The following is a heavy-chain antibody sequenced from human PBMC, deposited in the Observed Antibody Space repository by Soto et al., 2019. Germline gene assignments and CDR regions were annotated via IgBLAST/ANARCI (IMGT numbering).Heavy chain of an antibody. J-gene: IGHJ6*02. CDR3: AKEITYCSGSYYEVVPGSAIYYYYYGMDV. CDR2: ISYDGSNK. Sequence: GGSLRLSCAASGFTFSSYGMPWVRQAPGKGLEWVAVISYDGSNKYYADSVKGRFTISRDNSKNTLYLQMNSLRSEDTAVYYCAKEITYCSGSYYEVVPGSAIYYYYYGMDVWGQGTTVTVSS. V-gene: IGHV3-30*18. CDR1: GFTFSSYG. D-gene: IGHD3-10*01.